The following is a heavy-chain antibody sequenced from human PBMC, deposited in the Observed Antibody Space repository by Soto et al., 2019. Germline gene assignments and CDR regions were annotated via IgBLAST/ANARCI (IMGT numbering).Heavy chain of an antibody. J-gene: IGHJ5*02. CDR3: ARDSAKHYDSWGARGWFDP. D-gene: IGHD3-3*01. Sequence: EVQLVESGGGLVQPGGSLRLSCAASGFTFSSYSMNWVRQAPGKGLEWVSYISSSSSTIYYADSVKGRFTISRDNAKNSLYLQMNSLRAEDTAVYYCARDSAKHYDSWGARGWFDPWGQGTLVTVSS. V-gene: IGHV3-48*01. CDR1: GFTFSSYS. CDR2: ISSSSSTI.